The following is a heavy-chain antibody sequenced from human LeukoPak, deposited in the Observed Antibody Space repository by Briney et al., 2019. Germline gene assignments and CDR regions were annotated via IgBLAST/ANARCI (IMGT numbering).Heavy chain of an antibody. CDR1: GFTFSSYA. CDR2: ISSSGANA. Sequence: GGSLRLSCAASGFTFSSYAMSWVRQAPGKGLEWVSLISSSGANAYYADSVRGRFTISRDKSKNTVSLQMNSLRGEDTALYYCAKDVRVGGGGMDVWGQGTPVTVSS. CDR3: AKDVRVGGGGMDV. J-gene: IGHJ6*02. D-gene: IGHD1-26*01. V-gene: IGHV3-23*01.